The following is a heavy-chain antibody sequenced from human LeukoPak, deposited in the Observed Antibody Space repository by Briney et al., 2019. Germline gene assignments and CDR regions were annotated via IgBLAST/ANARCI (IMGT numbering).Heavy chain of an antibody. CDR3: ARIVVPAAISPQPDY. CDR2: IYHSGST. CDR1: GGSISSGGYY. Sequence: SETLSLTCTVSGGSISSGGYYWSWIRQPPGKGLEWIGYIYHSGSTYYNPSLKSRVTISVDTSKNQFSLKLSSVTAADTAVYYCARIVVPAAISPQPDYWGQGTLVTVSS. V-gene: IGHV4-30-2*01. D-gene: IGHD2-2*02. J-gene: IGHJ4*02.